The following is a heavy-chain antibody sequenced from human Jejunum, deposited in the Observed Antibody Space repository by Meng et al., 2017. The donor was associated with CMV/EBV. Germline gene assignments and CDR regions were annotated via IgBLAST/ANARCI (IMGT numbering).Heavy chain of an antibody. J-gene: IGHJ6*02. Sequence: IFSPYSMNWVRQAPGKGLEWIAYISSNSNTLLYADSVKGRFTISRDNANNSLYLQMSSLRAEDTAVYYCARDNHPGNYYYYYGVDFWGQGTTVTVSS. V-gene: IGHV3-48*01. CDR3: ARDNHPGNYYYYYGVDF. D-gene: IGHD1-14*01. CDR2: ISSNSNTL. CDR1: IFSPYS.